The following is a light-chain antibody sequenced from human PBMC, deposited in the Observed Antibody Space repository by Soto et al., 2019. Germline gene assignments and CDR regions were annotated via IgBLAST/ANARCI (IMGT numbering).Light chain of an antibody. CDR1: QTVLKSSNNKKY. CDR3: QQYNKWPRT. Sequence: DIVMTQSPASLAVSLGERATINCKSSQTVLKSSNNKKYLAWYQQKPGPPPKLLLYWASTRESGVPDRFSGSGSGTDFTLTISNLQTEDFAVYYCQQYNKWPRTFGQGTKVEI. CDR2: WAS. J-gene: IGKJ1*01. V-gene: IGKV4-1*01.